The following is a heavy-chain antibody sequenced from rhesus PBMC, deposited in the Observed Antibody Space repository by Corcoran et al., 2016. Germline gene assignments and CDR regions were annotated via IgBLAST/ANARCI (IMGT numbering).Heavy chain of an antibody. D-gene: IGHD1-44*02. CDR1: GFTSGNSD. Sequence: EVQLVESGGGLVQPGGSLRLSCAAPGFTSGNSDLIWIRQAPGKVLEWVSYISSGGSIYYSVSVKGRFTISRDNARNTMYLQMSRLRVEDTAVYYCAKAEREAFDFWGQGLRVTVSS. J-gene: IGHJ3*01. CDR3: AKAEREAFDF. CDR2: ISSGGSI. V-gene: IGHV3S43*01.